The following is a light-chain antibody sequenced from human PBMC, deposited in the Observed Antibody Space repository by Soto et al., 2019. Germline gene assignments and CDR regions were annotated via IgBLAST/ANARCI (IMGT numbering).Light chain of an antibody. CDR1: SSDVGGYNY. J-gene: IGLJ3*02. V-gene: IGLV2-14*01. CDR3: SSYPTSSTHWV. CDR2: EVS. Sequence: QSVLTQPASVSGSPGQSITISCTGTSSDVGGYNYVSWYQQHPGKAPKLMIYEVSNRPSGVSNRFSGSKSGNTASLTISGLQAEDEADYYCSSYPTSSTHWVFGGGTKLTFL.